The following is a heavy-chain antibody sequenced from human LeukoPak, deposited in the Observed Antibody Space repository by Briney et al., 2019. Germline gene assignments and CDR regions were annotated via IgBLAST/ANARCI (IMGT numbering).Heavy chain of an antibody. CDR2: IGRSGSPI. CDR1: GFTLGDYY. J-gene: IGHJ4*02. D-gene: IGHD3-10*01. Sequence: GGSLRLSCAASGFTLGDYYMSWIRQTPGKGLEWISNIGRSGSPIYYADSVKGRFTISRDNAKNTLYLQMNSLRAEDTAVYYCAKDLTRDRILSESGSGSDYWGQGTLVTVSS. V-gene: IGHV3-11*04. CDR3: AKDLTRDRILSESGSGSDY.